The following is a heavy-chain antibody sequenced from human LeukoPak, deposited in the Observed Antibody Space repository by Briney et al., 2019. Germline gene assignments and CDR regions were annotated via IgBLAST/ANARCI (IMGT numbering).Heavy chain of an antibody. CDR3: ARGTDGSGSYVIPFDY. Sequence: SQTLSLTCAISGDSVSSNSAAWNWIRQSPSRGLEWLGRTYYRSKWYNDYAVSVKSRITINPDTSKNQFSLRLNSVTPEDTAVYYCARGTDGSGSYVIPFDYWGQGTLVTVSS. CDR1: GDSVSSNSAA. V-gene: IGHV6-1*01. CDR2: TYYRSKWYN. D-gene: IGHD3-10*01. J-gene: IGHJ4*02.